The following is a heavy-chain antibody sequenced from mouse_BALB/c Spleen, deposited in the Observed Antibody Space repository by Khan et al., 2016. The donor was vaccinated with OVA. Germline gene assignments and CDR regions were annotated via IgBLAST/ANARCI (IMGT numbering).Heavy chain of an antibody. CDR1: GYTFSSYY. Sequence: QVQLQQSGAELVKPGASVKLSCKASGYTFSSYYMYWLKQRPGQGLEWIGEINPSNGGTNFNEKFKSKATLTVDKSSSTAYIQLSSLTSEDSAVCYCTRGGTARATLWCADWGQGTLVTVSA. CDR3: TRGGTARATLWCAD. CDR2: INPSNGGT. D-gene: IGHD3-2*01. J-gene: IGHJ3*01. V-gene: IGHV1S81*02.